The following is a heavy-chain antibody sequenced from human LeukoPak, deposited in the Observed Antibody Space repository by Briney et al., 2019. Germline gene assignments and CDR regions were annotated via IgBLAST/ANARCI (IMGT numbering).Heavy chain of an antibody. CDR2: ISGSGGST. CDR1: GFTFSSYA. V-gene: IGHV3-23*01. Sequence: GGSLRLSCAASGFTFSSYAMSWVRQAPGKGLEWVSDISGSGGSTYYADSVKGRFTISRDNSKNTLYLQMNSLRAEDTAVYYCAKQGHFDWLSSIYYYGMDVWGQGTTVTVSS. J-gene: IGHJ6*02. D-gene: IGHD3-9*01. CDR3: AKQGHFDWLSSIYYYGMDV.